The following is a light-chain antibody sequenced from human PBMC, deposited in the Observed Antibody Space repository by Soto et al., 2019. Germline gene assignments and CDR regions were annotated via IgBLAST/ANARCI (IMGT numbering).Light chain of an antibody. CDR1: EFVTSTY. CDR3: QQYFSSRT. Sequence: EIVLTQSPATLSLSPGERATLSCRASEFVTSTYLAWYQQKSGQAPRLLIYGGSNRATGIPDRFRGSGSGTDFTITISRLEPEDFAVYYWQQYFSSRTFGQGTKVDIK. V-gene: IGKV3-20*01. J-gene: IGKJ1*01. CDR2: GGS.